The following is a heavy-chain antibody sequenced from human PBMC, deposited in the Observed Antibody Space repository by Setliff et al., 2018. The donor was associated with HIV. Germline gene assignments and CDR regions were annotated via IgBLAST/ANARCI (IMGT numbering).Heavy chain of an antibody. J-gene: IGHJ4*02. CDR1: GFTFSSYW. CDR3: ARGEPTILIEPAAFFDY. V-gene: IGHV3-7*01. D-gene: IGHD2-2*01. CDR2: IKQDGSEK. Sequence: GGSLRLSCAASGFTFSSYWMSWVRQAPGKGLELVANIKQDGSEKYYVDSLKGRVTIPRDNAKNSLYLQMNSLRAEDTAVYYCARGEPTILIEPAAFFDYWGQGTLVTVSS.